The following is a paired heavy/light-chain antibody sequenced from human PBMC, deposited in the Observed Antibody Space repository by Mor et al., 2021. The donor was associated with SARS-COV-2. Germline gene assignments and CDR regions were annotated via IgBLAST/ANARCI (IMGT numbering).Light chain of an antibody. V-gene: IGKV1-12*02. Sequence: DIQMTQSPSSVSASVGDRVTVTCRASQDIGSWLAWYQQKPGKVPKVLIYAASRLQSGVPSRFSGSGTGTEFTLTIDSLQPEDFATYYCQQAHSFPYTFGRGTNLDIK. CDR2: AAS. J-gene: IGKJ2*01. CDR3: QQAHSFPYT. CDR1: QDIGSW.
Heavy chain of an antibody. CDR1: GFTFGDYA. Sequence: EEQLVESGGGLVPPGRSLRLSCSGSGFTFGDYAMHWVRQVPGKGLEWVSGISWNSDNIGYAASVKGRFTISRDNAKNSLYLQMNSLRLEDTALYYCTKDREVPVAMGYFYYGMEVWGQGTTVTVS. V-gene: IGHV3-9*01. D-gene: IGHD1-26*01. CDR2: ISWNSDNI. CDR3: TKDREVPVAMGYFYYGMEV. J-gene: IGHJ6*02.